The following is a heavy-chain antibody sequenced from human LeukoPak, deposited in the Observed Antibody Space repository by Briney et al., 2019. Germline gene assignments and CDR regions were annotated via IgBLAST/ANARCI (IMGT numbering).Heavy chain of an antibody. V-gene: IGHV5-51*01. J-gene: IGHJ6*03. D-gene: IGHD2-2*01. Sequence: GESLKISCKGSGYSFTSYWIGWVSQMHRKGLEWMGIIYPGDSDTRYSPSFQGQVTISADKSISTAYLQWSSLKASDTAMYYCARAPDCSSTSCYYMDVWGKGTTVTVSS. CDR1: GYSFTSYW. CDR2: IYPGDSDT. CDR3: ARAPDCSSTSCYYMDV.